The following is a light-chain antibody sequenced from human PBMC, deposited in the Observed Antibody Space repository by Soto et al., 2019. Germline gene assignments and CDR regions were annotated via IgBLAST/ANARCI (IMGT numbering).Light chain of an antibody. CDR1: QSVNSN. V-gene: IGKV3-15*01. J-gene: IGKJ5*01. Sequence: EIVMTQSPGTLSLSPGETATLSCRASQSVNSNYLAWYQQKPGQSPRLLIYGISARATDVPARFSGSGSGTEFTLTISSLQSEDFAVYYCQQYSKWPITFGQGTRLEMK. CDR3: QQYSKWPIT. CDR2: GIS.